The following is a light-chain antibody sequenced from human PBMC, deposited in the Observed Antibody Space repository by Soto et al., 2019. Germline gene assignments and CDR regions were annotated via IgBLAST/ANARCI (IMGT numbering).Light chain of an antibody. CDR1: QSVSNY. J-gene: IGKJ2*01. CDR3: QQYGTSPQT. CDR2: GAS. V-gene: IGKV3-20*01. Sequence: EIVLTQSPGTLSLSPGERATLSCRASQSVSNYLAWYQQKPGQAPRLLTHGASSRATAIPDRFSGSGSGTDFTLTISRLEPEDFAMYYCQQYGTSPQTFGQGTKVDIK.